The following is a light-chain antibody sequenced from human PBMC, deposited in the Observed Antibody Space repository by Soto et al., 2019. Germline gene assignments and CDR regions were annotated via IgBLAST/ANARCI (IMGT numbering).Light chain of an antibody. Sequence: QSVLTQPASVSGSPGQSIAISCTGTSSDVGGYNYVSWYQQHPGKAPKLMAYDVSNRPSGVSSRFSGSKSGNTASLTISGLQADEEDDYYCSSYTSSSTDVFGTGTKVTVL. J-gene: IGLJ1*01. V-gene: IGLV2-14*01. CDR2: DVS. CDR1: SSDVGGYNY. CDR3: SSYTSSSTDV.